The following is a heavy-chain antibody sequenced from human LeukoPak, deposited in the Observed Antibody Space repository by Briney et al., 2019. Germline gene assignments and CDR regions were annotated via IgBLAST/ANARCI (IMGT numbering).Heavy chain of an antibody. CDR1: GGSISSGSYY. CDR2: IYTSGST. Sequence: SQTLSLTCTVSGGSISSGSYYWSWIRQPAGKGLEWIGRIYTSGSTNYNPSLKSRVTISVDTSKNQFSLKLSSVTAADTAVYYCARHRSSSWDLGAFDYWGQGTLVTVSS. CDR3: ARHRSSSWDLGAFDY. D-gene: IGHD6-13*01. V-gene: IGHV4-61*02. J-gene: IGHJ4*02.